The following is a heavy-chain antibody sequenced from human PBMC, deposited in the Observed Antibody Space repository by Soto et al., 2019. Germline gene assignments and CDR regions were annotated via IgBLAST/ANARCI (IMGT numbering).Heavy chain of an antibody. CDR3: ARSRYGAVTNPYYIDF. CDR1: GVSISSSF. J-gene: IGHJ4*02. D-gene: IGHD4-17*01. V-gene: IGHV4-59*01. CDR2: LFYSGST. Sequence: SETLSLTCTVSGVSISSSFWSWIRQPPGKALEWIGYLFYSGSTNYNPSLKSRVTISVDTSKNQFSLKLSSVTAADTAVYYCARSRYGAVTNPYYIDFWGQGTLVTVSS.